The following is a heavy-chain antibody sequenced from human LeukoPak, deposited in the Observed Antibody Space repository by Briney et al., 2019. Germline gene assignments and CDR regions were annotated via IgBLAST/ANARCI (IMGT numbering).Heavy chain of an antibody. Sequence: SETLSLTCTVSGYSISSGYYWGWIRQPPGKGLEWIGSSYHSGRTYYNPSLKSRVTISVDTSKNQFSLKLSSVTAADTAVYYCARGFAGYSYGFDYWGQGTLVTVSS. CDR2: SYHSGRT. CDR3: ARGFAGYSYGFDY. V-gene: IGHV4-38-2*02. CDR1: GYSISSGYY. J-gene: IGHJ4*02. D-gene: IGHD5-18*01.